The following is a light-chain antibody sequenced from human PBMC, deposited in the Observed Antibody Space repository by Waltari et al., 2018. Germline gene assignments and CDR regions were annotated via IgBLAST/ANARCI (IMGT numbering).Light chain of an antibody. V-gene: IGKV3-20*01. CDR1: QSVSSGY. J-gene: IGKJ2*01. CDR2: GAS. Sequence: EIVLTQSPGTLSLSPGERATLSCRASQSVSSGYLAWYQQKPGQAPRPLMSGASSRATGIPDRFSGSGSGTDFTLTISRLEPVDFAVYYCQQYASSSGYTFGQGTKLEIK. CDR3: QQYASSSGYT.